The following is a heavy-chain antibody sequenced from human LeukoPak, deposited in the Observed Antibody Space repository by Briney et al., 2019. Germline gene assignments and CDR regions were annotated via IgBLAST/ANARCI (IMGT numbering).Heavy chain of an antibody. Sequence: GGSLRPSCAASGFTFSSYSMNWVRQAPGKGLEWVSSISSSSSYIYYADSVKGRFTISRDNAKNSLYLQMNSLRAEDTAVYYCARVDGYYDSSGYYKTRADYWGQGTLVTVSS. V-gene: IGHV3-21*01. CDR1: GFTFSSYS. CDR2: ISSSSSYI. D-gene: IGHD3-22*01. J-gene: IGHJ4*02. CDR3: ARVDGYYDSSGYYKTRADY.